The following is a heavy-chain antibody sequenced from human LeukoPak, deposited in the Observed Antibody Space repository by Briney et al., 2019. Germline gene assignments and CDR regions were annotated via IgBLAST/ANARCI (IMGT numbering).Heavy chain of an antibody. D-gene: IGHD6-19*01. Sequence: SVKVSCKASGGTFSSYAISWVRQAPGQGLEWMGGIIPIFGTANYAQRFQGRVTITADESTSTAYMELSSLRSEDTAVYYCARSTVAGNAGYFQHWGQGTLVTVSS. J-gene: IGHJ1*01. V-gene: IGHV1-69*13. CDR3: ARSTVAGNAGYFQH. CDR1: GGTFSSYA. CDR2: IIPIFGTA.